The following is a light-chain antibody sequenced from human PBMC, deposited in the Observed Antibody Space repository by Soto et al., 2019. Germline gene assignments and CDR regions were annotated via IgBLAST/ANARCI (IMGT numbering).Light chain of an antibody. CDR2: DAS. CDR1: QDISNY. V-gene: IGKV1-33*01. CDR3: QQDDNLPYT. Sequence: DIQMTQSPSSLSASVGDRVTITCQASQDISNYLNWYQQKPGKAPKLLIYDASNLETGFPSRFSGSGSGPDFTFTISSLQPEDIATYYCQQDDNLPYTLGQGTKLEIK. J-gene: IGKJ2*01.